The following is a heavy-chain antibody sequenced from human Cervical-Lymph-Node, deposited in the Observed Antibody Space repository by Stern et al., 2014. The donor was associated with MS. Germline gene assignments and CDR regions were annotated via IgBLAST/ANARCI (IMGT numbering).Heavy chain of an antibody. V-gene: IGHV1-69*01. CDR1: GGTFGSFA. Sequence: QVQLVQSGAEVKKPGSSVKVSCRASGGTFGSFAVNWVRQAPGQGLEWMGGIIPIFGTANSAQRFQGRVTITADESTTTAYMELNSLTSDDTAVYFCTREAIGHSGTFDFWGQGTLVTVSS. J-gene: IGHJ4*02. CDR3: TREAIGHSGTFDF. CDR2: IIPIFGTA. D-gene: IGHD5-12*01.